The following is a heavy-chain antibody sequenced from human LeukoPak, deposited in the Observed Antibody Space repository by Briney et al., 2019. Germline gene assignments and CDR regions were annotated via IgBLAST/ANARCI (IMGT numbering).Heavy chain of an antibody. J-gene: IGHJ4*02. CDR1: GFTFSSYS. D-gene: IGHD1-26*01. CDR2: ISSSSSYI. Sequence: GGSLRLSCAASGFTFSSYSMNWVRQAPGKGLEWVSSISSSSSYIYYADSVKGRFTISRDNAKNSLYLQRNSLRAEDTAVYDCARESWELPNDYWGQGTLVTVSS. CDR3: ARESWELPNDY. V-gene: IGHV3-21*01.